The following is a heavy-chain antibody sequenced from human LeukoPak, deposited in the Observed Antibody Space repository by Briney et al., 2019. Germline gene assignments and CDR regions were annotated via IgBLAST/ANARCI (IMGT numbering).Heavy chain of an antibody. CDR2: INPNSGGT. V-gene: IGHV1-2*06. D-gene: IGHD1-26*01. CDR1: GYTFTGYY. J-gene: IGHJ4*02. Sequence: ASVKVSCKASGYTFTGYYMHWVRQAPGQGLEWMGRINPNSGGTNCAQKLQGRVTMTRDTSISTAYMELSRLRSDDTAVYYCARDVGATTAGVYWGQGTLVTVSS. CDR3: ARDVGATTAGVY.